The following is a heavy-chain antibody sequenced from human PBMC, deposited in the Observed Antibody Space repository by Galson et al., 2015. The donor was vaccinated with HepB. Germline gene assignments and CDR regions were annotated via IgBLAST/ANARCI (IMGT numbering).Heavy chain of an antibody. D-gene: IGHD2-2*02. CDR3: ARASGCWACRGYCSSTSCYKYAFDI. J-gene: IGHJ3*02. CDR1: GGTFSSYA. V-gene: IGHV1-69*13. Sequence: SVKVSCKASGGTFSSYAISWVRQAPGQGLEWMGGIIPIFGTANYAQKFQGRVTITADESTSTAYMELSSLRSEDTAVYYCARASGCWACRGYCSSTSCYKYAFDIWGQGTMVTVSS. CDR2: IIPIFGTA.